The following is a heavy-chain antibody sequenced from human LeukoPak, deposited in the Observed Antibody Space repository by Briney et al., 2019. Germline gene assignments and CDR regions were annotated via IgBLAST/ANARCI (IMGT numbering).Heavy chain of an antibody. V-gene: IGHV3-73*01. CDR3: TTGSIAVAPFDY. Sequence: GGSLKLSCATSGFTFSGSAMHWVRQASGKGLEWVGRIRSKANSYATSYAASLKGRFTISRDDSKNTVYLQMNNLKTEDTAVYYCTTGSIAVAPFDYWGQGTLVTVSS. CDR1: GFTFSGSA. D-gene: IGHD6-19*01. CDR2: IRSKANSYAT. J-gene: IGHJ4*02.